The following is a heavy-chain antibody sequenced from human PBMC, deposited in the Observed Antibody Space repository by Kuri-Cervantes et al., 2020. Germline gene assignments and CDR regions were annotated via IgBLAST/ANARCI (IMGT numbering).Heavy chain of an antibody. CDR1: GGSISSSSYY. CDR2: IYYSGST. Sequence: SETLSLTCTVAGGSISSSSYYWGWIRQPPGKGLEWIGSIYYSGSTYYNPSLKSRVTISVDTSKNQFSLKLSSVTAADTAVYYCASTNIVGGDYWGQGTLVTVSS. CDR3: ASTNIVGGDY. V-gene: IGHV4-39*01. J-gene: IGHJ4*02. D-gene: IGHD1-26*01.